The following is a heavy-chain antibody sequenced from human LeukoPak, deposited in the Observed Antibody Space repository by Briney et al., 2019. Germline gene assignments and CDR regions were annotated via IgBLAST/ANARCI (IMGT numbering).Heavy chain of an antibody. J-gene: IGHJ3*02. Sequence: GGSLRLSCAASGFTFSDYYMSWIRQAPGKGLEWVSYISSSGGTKYYTDSVQGRFTISRDNAKSSLFLQMNSLRAEDTAVYYCARDSIVAAGTGDDAFDIWGQGTLVTVSS. CDR3: ARDSIVAAGTGDDAFDI. D-gene: IGHD6-13*01. V-gene: IGHV3-11*04. CDR2: ISSSGGTK. CDR1: GFTFSDYY.